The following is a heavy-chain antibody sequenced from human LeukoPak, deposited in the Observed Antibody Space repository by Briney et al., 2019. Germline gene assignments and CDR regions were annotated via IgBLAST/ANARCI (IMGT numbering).Heavy chain of an antibody. J-gene: IGHJ3*02. D-gene: IGHD4-23*01. CDR1: GFTFSSYG. Sequence: GGSLRLSCAASGFTFSSYGMNWVRRAPGKGLEWVSSISSSSSYIYYADSVKGRFTISRDNAKNSLYLQMNSLRAEDTAVYYCASDDYGGFDIWGQGTMVTVSS. CDR3: ASDDYGGFDI. V-gene: IGHV3-21*01. CDR2: ISSSSSYI.